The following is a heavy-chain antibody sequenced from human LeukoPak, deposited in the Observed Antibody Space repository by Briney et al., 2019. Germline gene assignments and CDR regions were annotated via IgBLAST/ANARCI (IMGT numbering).Heavy chain of an antibody. Sequence: ASVKVSCKASGYTFTGYYMHWVRQAPGQGLEWMGWINPNSGGTNYAQKFQGRVTMTRDTSISTAYMELSRLRSDDTAVYYCARVTHYYDSYYYFDYWGQGTLVTVFS. V-gene: IGHV1-2*02. CDR3: ARVTHYYDSYYYFDY. CDR2: INPNSGGT. CDR1: GYTFTGYY. J-gene: IGHJ4*02. D-gene: IGHD3-22*01.